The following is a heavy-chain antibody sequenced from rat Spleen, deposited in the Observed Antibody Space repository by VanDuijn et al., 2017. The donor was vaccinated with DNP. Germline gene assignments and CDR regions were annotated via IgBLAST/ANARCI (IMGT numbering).Heavy chain of an antibody. CDR3: ARSGYNTDYYHLGAY. V-gene: IGHV3-1*01. CDR2: INYSGGT. Sequence: EVQLQESGPGLVKPSQSLSLTCSVTGYSITSNYWAWIRKFPGDKMEWIGYINYSGGTGYNPSLKSRISITRDTSNNQFFLQVNSVTTEDTATYYCARSGYNTDYYHLGAYWGQGTLVTVSS. D-gene: IGHD1-6*01. CDR1: GYSITSNY. J-gene: IGHJ3*01.